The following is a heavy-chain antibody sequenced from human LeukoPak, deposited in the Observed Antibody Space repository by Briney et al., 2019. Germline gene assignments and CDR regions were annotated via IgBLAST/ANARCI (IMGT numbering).Heavy chain of an antibody. CDR1: GFTFSSYS. D-gene: IGHD3-3*01. V-gene: IGHV3-48*01. CDR2: ISSTGSTV. J-gene: IGHJ4*02. Sequence: GGSLRLSCAVSGFTFSSYSMSWVRQAPGKGLEWISYISSTGSTVYYADSVKGRFTISRDNSKNTLYLQMNSLRAEDTAVYYCARYGFWSGYLDYWGQGTLVTVSS. CDR3: ARYGFWSGYLDY.